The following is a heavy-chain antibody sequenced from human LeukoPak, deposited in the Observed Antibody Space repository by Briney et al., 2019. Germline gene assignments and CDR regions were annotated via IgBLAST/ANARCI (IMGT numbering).Heavy chain of an antibody. CDR2: ISAYNGNT. V-gene: IGHV1-18*01. J-gene: IGHJ4*02. CDR3: ARELYCSGGSCYPYYIDY. CDR1: GYTFTSYG. Sequence: ASVKVSCKASGYTFTSYGISLVRQAPGQGLEWMGWISAYNGNTNYAQKLQGRVTMTTDTSTSTAYMELRSLRSDDTAVYYCARELYCSGGSCYPYYIDYWGQGTLVTVSS. D-gene: IGHD2-15*01.